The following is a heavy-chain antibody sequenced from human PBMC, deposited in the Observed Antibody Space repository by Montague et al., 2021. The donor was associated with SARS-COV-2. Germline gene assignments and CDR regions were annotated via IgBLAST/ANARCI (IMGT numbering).Heavy chain of an antibody. CDR3: ERDFDY. CDR2: MNYSGST. Sequence: SETLSLTCTVSGGSISSYYCGWIRQPPGKGLEWIWYMNYSGSTNYNPSLTSRVTLTVYTSKNQFSLNLSSVTAADTAVYYCERDFDYWGQGTLVTVSS. V-gene: IGHV4-59*13. CDR1: GGSISSYY. J-gene: IGHJ4*02.